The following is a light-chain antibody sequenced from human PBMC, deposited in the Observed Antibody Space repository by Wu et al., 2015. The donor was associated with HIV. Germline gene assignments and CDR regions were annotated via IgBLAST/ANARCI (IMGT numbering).Light chain of an antibody. CDR2: GAS. CDR1: QSVSSSY. J-gene: IGKJ4*01. V-gene: IGKV3-20*01. CDR3: QQYGSSPPLT. Sequence: EIVLTQSPGTLSLSPGERATLSCRASQSVSSSYLAWYQQKPGQAPRLLIYGASSRATGIPDRFSGSGSGTDFTLTISRLEPEDFAVYYCQQYGSSPPLTFGGGPKVE.